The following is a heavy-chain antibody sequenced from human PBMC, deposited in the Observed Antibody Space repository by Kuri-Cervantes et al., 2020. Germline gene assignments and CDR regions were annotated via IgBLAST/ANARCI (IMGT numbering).Heavy chain of an antibody. CDR3: ARGLGQLGTSFDY. CDR2: IYSGGST. D-gene: IGHD7-27*01. CDR1: GFTVSSNY. J-gene: IGHJ4*02. Sequence: GESLKISCAASGFTVSSNYMSWVRQAPGKGLEWVSVIYSGGSTYYADSVKGRFTISRDNSKNTLYLQMNSLRVEDTAVYYCARGLGQLGTSFDYWGQGTLVTVSS. V-gene: IGHV3-66*01.